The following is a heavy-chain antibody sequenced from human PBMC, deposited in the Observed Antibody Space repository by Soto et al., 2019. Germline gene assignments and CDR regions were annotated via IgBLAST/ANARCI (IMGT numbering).Heavy chain of an antibody. Sequence: QVQLVESRGGVVQPGRSLRLSCAASGFTVSNYGMHWVRQAPGKGLEWVAVISYDGSDKFYADSVKGRFTISRDNSKNTLYLQMNSLRAEDTAVYYCAKAPYTSGWLYFYYYGMDVWGQGTTVTVFS. CDR1: GFTVSNYG. D-gene: IGHD6-19*01. CDR3: AKAPYTSGWLYFYYYGMDV. J-gene: IGHJ6*02. CDR2: ISYDGSDK. V-gene: IGHV3-30*18.